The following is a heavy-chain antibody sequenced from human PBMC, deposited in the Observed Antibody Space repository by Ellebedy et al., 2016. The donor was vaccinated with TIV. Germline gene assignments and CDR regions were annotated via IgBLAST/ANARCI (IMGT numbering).Heavy chain of an antibody. CDR2: IIPIFGTA. CDR3: AHGDYSIAGYGGYYYYGMDV. J-gene: IGHJ6*02. V-gene: IGHV1-69*13. CDR1: GYTFTSYG. D-gene: IGHD6-6*01. Sequence: ASVKVSCKASGYTFTSYGISWVRQAPGQGLEWMGGIIPIFGTANYAQKFQGRVTITADESTSTAYMELSSLRSEDTAVYYCAHGDYSIAGYGGYYYYGMDVWGQGTTVTVSS.